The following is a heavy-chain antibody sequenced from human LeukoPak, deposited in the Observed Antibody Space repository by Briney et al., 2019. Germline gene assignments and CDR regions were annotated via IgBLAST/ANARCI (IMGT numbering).Heavy chain of an antibody. CDR2: ISSSSSYI. V-gene: IGHV3-21*01. CDR3: ARAGGALRRSGAFDI. Sequence: GSLRLSCAASGFTFSSYSMNWVRQAPGKGLEWVSSISSSSSYIYYADSVKGRFTISRDNAKNSLYLQMNSLRAEDTAVYYCARAGGALRRSGAFDIWGQGTMVTVSS. D-gene: IGHD2-8*02. J-gene: IGHJ3*02. CDR1: GFTFSSYS.